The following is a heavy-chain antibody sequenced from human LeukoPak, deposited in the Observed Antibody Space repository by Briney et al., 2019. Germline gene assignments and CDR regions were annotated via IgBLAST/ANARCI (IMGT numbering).Heavy chain of an antibody. D-gene: IGHD5-18*01. CDR3: ATHSGFRHDY. V-gene: IGHV3-7*01. J-gene: IGHJ4*02. Sequence: GSLRLSCADSGFIFSNHWMSWVRQAPGKGLEWVANMNEDGSHVYYVGSVKGRFTISRDNAKSSLYLQMNSLRAEDTAVYYCATHSGFRHDYWGQGTLVTVSS. CDR2: MNEDGSHV. CDR1: GFIFSNHW.